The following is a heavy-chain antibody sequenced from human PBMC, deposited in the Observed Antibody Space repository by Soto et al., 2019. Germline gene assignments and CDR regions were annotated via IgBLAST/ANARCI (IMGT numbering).Heavy chain of an antibody. V-gene: IGHV4-34*01. Sequence: ETLSLTCAVYGGSFSGYYWSWIRQPPGKGLEWIGEINHSGSTNYNPSLKSRVTISVDTSKNQFSLKLSSVTAADTAVYYCASMRGSGSYYYYYYGMDVWGQGTTVTVSS. J-gene: IGHJ6*02. CDR2: INHSGST. CDR1: GGSFSGYY. D-gene: IGHD3-10*01. CDR3: ASMRGSGSYYYYYYGMDV.